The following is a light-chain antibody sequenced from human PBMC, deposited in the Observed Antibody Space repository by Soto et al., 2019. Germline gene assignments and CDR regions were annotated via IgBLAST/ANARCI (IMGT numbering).Light chain of an antibody. Sequence: QSVLTQPPSASATPGQGVSISCSGGSSNIGGNTVSWYRQVAGEAPKLLIYSNQPRPSGGPDRSAGSKSGASASLATSGLPSEDEADYYCSTCYDKLKGLVFGGGTKLTVL. CDR1: SSNIGGNT. CDR2: SNQ. V-gene: IGLV1-44*01. CDR3: STCYDKLKGLV. J-gene: IGLJ2*01.